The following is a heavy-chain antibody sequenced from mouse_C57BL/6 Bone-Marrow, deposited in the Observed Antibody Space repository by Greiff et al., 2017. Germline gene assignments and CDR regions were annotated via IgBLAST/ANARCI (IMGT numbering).Heavy chain of an antibody. V-gene: IGHV1-81*01. D-gene: IGHD1-1*01. J-gene: IGHJ2*01. CDR2: IYPRSGNT. CDR3: ARAWDYGSSFDY. Sequence: QVQLQQSGAELARPGASVKLSCKASGYTFTSYGISWVKQRTGQGLEWIGEIYPRSGNTYYNEKFKGKATLTADKSSSAAYMELRSLTSEDSAVYFCARAWDYGSSFDYWGRGTTLTVSS. CDR1: GYTFTSYG.